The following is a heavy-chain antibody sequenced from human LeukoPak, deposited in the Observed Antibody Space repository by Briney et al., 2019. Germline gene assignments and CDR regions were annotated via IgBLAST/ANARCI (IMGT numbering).Heavy chain of an antibody. CDR1: GFTFSSYA. CDR3: AKDLGYSSGWYGDY. J-gene: IGHJ4*02. CDR2: ISGSGGST. Sequence: PGGSLRLSCAASGFTFSSYAMSCVRQAPGKGLEWVSAISGSGGSTYYADSVKGRFTISRDNSKNTLYLQMNSLRAEDTAVYYCAKDLGYSSGWYGDYWGQGTLVTVSS. D-gene: IGHD6-19*01. V-gene: IGHV3-23*01.